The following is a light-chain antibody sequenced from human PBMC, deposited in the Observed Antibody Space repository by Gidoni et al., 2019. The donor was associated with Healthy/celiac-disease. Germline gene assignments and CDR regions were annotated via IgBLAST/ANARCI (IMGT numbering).Light chain of an antibody. Sequence: DIQMTQSPSSLSASVGDRVTITCRASQGISHYLAWYQQKPGKVPKLLIYAASTLQSGVPSRFGGSGAGTDFTLTISSLQPEDVATYYCQKYNSAPRTFGPGTKVDIK. J-gene: IGKJ3*01. CDR2: AAS. CDR1: QGISHY. CDR3: QKYNSAPRT. V-gene: IGKV1-27*01.